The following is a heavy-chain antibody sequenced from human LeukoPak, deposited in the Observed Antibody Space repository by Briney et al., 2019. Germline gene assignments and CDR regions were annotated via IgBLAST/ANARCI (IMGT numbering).Heavy chain of an antibody. CDR2: INTNTGNP. D-gene: IGHD2-2*01. V-gene: IGHV7-4-1*02. CDR1: GYTFTSYA. Sequence: ASVKVSCKASGYTFTSYALNWVRQAPGQRLEWMGWINTNTGNPTYAQGFTGRFVFSLDASVSTAYLQISSLKAEDTAVYYCARGTYCSSTSCYDYWGQGTLVTVFS. CDR3: ARGTYCSSTSCYDY. J-gene: IGHJ4*02.